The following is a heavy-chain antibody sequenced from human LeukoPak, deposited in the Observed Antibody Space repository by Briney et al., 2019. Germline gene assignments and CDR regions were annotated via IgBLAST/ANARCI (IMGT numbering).Heavy chain of an antibody. J-gene: IGHJ4*02. CDR3: AREGGGPSYYYDSSGYWAYFDY. Sequence: GGSLRLSCAASGFTFSSYWMHWVRQAPGKGLVWVSRINSDGSSTSYADSVKSRFTISRDNAKNTLYLQMNSLRAEDTAVYYCAREGGGPSYYYDSSGYWAYFDYWGQGTLVTVSS. CDR1: GFTFSSYW. D-gene: IGHD3-22*01. V-gene: IGHV3-74*01. CDR2: INSDGSST.